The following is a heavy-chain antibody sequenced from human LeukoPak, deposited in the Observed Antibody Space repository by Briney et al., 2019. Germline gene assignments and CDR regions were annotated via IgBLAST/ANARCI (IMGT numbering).Heavy chain of an antibody. CDR1: GGSFSGYY. Sequence: SETLTLPCAVYGGSFSGYYWSWIRQPPGKGLEWIGEIIHSGSTNYNPSLKSRVTISVDTSKNQFSLRLSSVTAADTAVYYCARGMNLSLSIAIDYWGQGTLVTVSS. CDR2: IIHSGST. CDR3: ARGMNLSLSIAIDY. V-gene: IGHV4-34*01. D-gene: IGHD6-13*01. J-gene: IGHJ4*02.